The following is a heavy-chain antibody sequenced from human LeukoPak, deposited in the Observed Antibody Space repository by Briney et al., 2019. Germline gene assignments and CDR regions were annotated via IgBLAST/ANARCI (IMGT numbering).Heavy chain of an antibody. D-gene: IGHD3-9*01. V-gene: IGHV4-61*01. Sequence: PSETLSLTRTGSGGSVSRGSHYGSWIRQPPGKGLEWIGYIYYSGSTNYNPSLKSRVTISVDTSKNQFSLKLSSVTAADTAVYYCARWPRNYDMLAGAIYAFDYWGQGTLVTVSS. CDR3: ARWPRNYDMLAGAIYAFDY. CDR1: GGSVSRGSHY. CDR2: IYYSGST. J-gene: IGHJ4*02.